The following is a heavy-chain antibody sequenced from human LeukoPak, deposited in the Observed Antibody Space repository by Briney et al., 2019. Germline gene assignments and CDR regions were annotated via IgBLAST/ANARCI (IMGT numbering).Heavy chain of an antibody. D-gene: IGHD6-6*01. CDR1: GGTFRSYA. V-gene: IGHV1-69*05. J-gene: IGHJ4*01. CDR2: IIPIYGTA. CDR3: AKDRGIAAREDIDY. Sequence: GASVKVSCQASGGTFRSYAISWVRQPPGQGLAWMGGIIPIYGTATYAQKCQGRVTINTTKSTSTAYMKRSSLRSKDTAVYYGAKDRGIAAREDIDYWGQGTLVTASS.